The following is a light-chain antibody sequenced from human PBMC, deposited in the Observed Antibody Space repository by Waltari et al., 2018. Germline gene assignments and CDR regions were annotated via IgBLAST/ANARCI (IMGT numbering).Light chain of an antibody. J-gene: IGLJ3*02. CDR2: KNK. CDR1: SSNIGANY. V-gene: IGLV1-47*01. Sequence: QSVLTQPPSASGTPGQGVTISCSGSSSNIGANYVYWYQQFPGTSPKLLIHKNKQRPSWVPDRFSGSKSGTSDFLVISGLRSEDEADYHCAAWDDSLSGWVFGGGTKLTVL. CDR3: AAWDDSLSGWV.